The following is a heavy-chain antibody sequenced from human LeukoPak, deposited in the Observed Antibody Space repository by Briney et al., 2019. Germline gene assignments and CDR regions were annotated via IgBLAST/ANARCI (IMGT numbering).Heavy chain of an antibody. CDR3: ARGSGSHFDY. CDR1: GFTFSNYW. CDR2: ISSSSSYI. V-gene: IGHV3-21*01. J-gene: IGHJ4*02. Sequence: SGGSLRLSCAASGFTFSNYWMSWVRQAPGKGLEWVSSISSSSSYIYYADSVKGRFTISRDNAKNSLYLQMNSLRAEDTAVYYCARGSGSHFDYWGQGTLVTVSS. D-gene: IGHD3-10*01.